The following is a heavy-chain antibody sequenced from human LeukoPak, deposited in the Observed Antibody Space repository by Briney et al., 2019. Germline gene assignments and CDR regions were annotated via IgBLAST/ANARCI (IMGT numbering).Heavy chain of an antibody. J-gene: IGHJ3*01. CDR2: VYYTGTT. Sequence: KPSETLSLICSVSGDSITSGFHYWDWIRQSPQRGLEWVGSVYYTGTTYYNPPLESRVTISIHTSQNLFSLNLTSVTAADTATYFCARRATTVLALAAFDFWGQGTEVTVSS. CDR3: ARRATTVLALAAFDF. CDR1: GDSITSGFHY. V-gene: IGHV4-39*02. D-gene: IGHD4-11*01.